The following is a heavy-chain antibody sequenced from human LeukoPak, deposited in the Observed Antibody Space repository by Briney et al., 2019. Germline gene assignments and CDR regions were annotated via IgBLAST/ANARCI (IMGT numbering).Heavy chain of an antibody. CDR2: IYTSGST. J-gene: IGHJ4*02. D-gene: IGHD6-19*01. Sequence: PSETLSLTCTVSGGSISSGSYYWSWIRQPAGKGLEWIGRIYTSGSTNYNPSLKSRVTISIDTSKNQFSLKLSSVTAADTAVYYCAKGSSGWYIDYWGQGTLVTVSS. V-gene: IGHV4-61*02. CDR3: AKGSSGWYIDY. CDR1: GGSISSGSYY.